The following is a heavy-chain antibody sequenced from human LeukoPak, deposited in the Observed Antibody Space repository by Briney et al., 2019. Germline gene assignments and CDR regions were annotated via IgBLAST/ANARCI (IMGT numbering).Heavy chain of an antibody. D-gene: IGHD6-19*01. CDR3: ARLTYSSGWYSDY. J-gene: IGHJ4*02. V-gene: IGHV4-59*08. CDR2: ISYSGST. Sequence: SETLSLTCTVSGGSLSCYYWSWIRQSPGEGLEWIGYISYSGSTNYNPSLKSRITISVDTSKNQFSLKLSSVTAADTAVYYCARLTYSSGWYSDYWGQGTLVTVSS. CDR1: GGSLSCYY.